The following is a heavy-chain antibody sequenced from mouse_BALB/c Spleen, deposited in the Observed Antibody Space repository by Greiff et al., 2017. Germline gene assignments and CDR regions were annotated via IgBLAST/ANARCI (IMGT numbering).Heavy chain of an antibody. CDR3: ARGDGYYAAMDY. D-gene: IGHD2-3*01. J-gene: IGHJ4*01. V-gene: IGHV1S137*01. CDR1: GYTFTDYA. CDR2: ISTYYGDA. Sequence: QVQLQQSGAELVRPGVSVKISCKGSGYTFTDYAMHWVKQSHAKSLEWIGVISTYYGDASYNQKFKGKATMTVDKSSSTAYMELARLTSEDSAIYYCARGDGYYAAMDYWGQGTSVTVSS.